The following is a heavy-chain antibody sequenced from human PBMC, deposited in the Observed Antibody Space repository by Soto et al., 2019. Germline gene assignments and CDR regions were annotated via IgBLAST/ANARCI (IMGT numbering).Heavy chain of an antibody. CDR2: IDIGGNT. J-gene: IGHJ4*02. CDR1: GFSVTNNY. CDR3: ARGRGSTGYLGREHYFDY. V-gene: IGHV3-66*01. D-gene: IGHD3-16*01. Sequence: EVQVVESGGGLVQPGGSLRLSCAASGFSVTNNYMNWVRQAPGKGLEWVSIIDIGGNTYYADSVKDRFTISRDNSRNTLYLRMDRERAEETAVNYCARGRGSTGYLGREHYFDYWGQGTLVTVS.